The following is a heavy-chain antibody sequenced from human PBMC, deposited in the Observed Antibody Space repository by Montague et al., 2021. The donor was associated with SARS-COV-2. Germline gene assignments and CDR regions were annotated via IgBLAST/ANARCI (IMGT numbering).Heavy chain of an antibody. Sequence: ETLSLTCTVSGGSISSYYWSWIRQPPGKGLEWIGYIYYSGSTNYNPSLRSRVTISVDTSKNQFSLKLSSVTAADTAVYYCARVFPRWLQFDPYFDYWGQGTLVTVSS. J-gene: IGHJ4*02. CDR1: GGSISSYY. D-gene: IGHD5-24*01. CDR2: IYYSGST. V-gene: IGHV4-59*01. CDR3: ARVFPRWLQFDPYFDY.